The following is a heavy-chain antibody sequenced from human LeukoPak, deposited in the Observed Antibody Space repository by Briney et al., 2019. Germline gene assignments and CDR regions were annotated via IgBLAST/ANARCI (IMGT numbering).Heavy chain of an antibody. V-gene: IGHV4-59*01. CDR3: ARGKYYYDSSGYYFIDY. D-gene: IGHD3-22*01. CDR2: IYYSGST. Sequence: AGGSLRLSCEASGFTLSGYWMSWVRQAPGKRLEWLGYIYYSGSTNYNPSLKSRVTISVDTSKNQFSLKLSSVTAADTAVYYCARGKYYYDSSGYYFIDYWGQGTLVTVSS. CDR1: GFTLSGYW. J-gene: IGHJ4*02.